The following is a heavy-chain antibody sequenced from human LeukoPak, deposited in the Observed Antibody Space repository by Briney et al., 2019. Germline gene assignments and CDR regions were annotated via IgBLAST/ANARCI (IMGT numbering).Heavy chain of an antibody. Sequence: SETLSLTCTVSGGSISSYYWSWIRQPPGKGLEWIGYIYYSGSTNYNPSLKSRATISVDTSKNQFSLKLSSVTAADTAVYYCAREVVRSTPWMGDWFDPWGQGTLVTVSS. CDR1: GGSISSYY. V-gene: IGHV4-59*01. CDR2: IYYSGST. J-gene: IGHJ5*02. D-gene: IGHD3-10*01. CDR3: AREVVRSTPWMGDWFDP.